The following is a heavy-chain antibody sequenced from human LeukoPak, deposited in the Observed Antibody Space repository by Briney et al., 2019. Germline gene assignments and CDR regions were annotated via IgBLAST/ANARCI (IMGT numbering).Heavy chain of an antibody. Sequence: GGSLRLSCAASGFTFCSYWMHWVRQAPGKGLVWVSRINSDGSSTSYADSVKGRFTISRDNAKNTLYLQMNSLRAEDTAVYYCARVDSSSVRYYYYGMDVWGQGTTVTVSS. CDR1: GFTFCSYW. CDR2: INSDGSST. D-gene: IGHD6-6*01. V-gene: IGHV3-74*01. CDR3: ARVDSSSVRYYYYGMDV. J-gene: IGHJ6*02.